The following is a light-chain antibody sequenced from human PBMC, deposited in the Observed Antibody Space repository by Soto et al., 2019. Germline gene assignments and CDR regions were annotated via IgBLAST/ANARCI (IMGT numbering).Light chain of an antibody. Sequence: DIQMTQSPSTLSASVGDRVTITCRASQSISSWLAWYQQKPGKAPRLLIYDVSILESGVPSRFSGSGSGTEFTLTITSPQPDDFATYYCQQYNSYSWTFGQGTKVEIK. J-gene: IGKJ1*01. CDR3: QQYNSYSWT. CDR2: DVS. CDR1: QSISSW. V-gene: IGKV1-5*01.